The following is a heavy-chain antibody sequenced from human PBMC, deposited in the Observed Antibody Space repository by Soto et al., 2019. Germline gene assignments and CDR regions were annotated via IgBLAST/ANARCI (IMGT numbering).Heavy chain of an antibody. Sequence: GGSLRLSCAASGFTFSSYSMNWVRQAPGKGLEWVSYISSSSSTIYYADSVKGRFTISRDNAKNSLYLQMNSLRAEDTAVYYCARRAYDYIWGSAIKDAFDIWGQGTMVTVSS. J-gene: IGHJ3*02. CDR3: ARRAYDYIWGSAIKDAFDI. CDR2: ISSSSSTI. V-gene: IGHV3-48*01. CDR1: GFTFSSYS. D-gene: IGHD3-16*01.